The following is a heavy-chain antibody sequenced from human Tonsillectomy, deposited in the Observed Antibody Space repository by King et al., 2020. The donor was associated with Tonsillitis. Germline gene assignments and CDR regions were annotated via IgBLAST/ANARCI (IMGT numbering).Heavy chain of an antibody. CDR1: GYSISSGYY. Sequence: VQLQESGPGLVKPSETLSLTCTVSGYSISSGYYWGWIRQPPGKGLEWIGSIYHSGSTYYNPSLKSRVTISVDTSKNQFSLKVRSVTAADTAVYYCARSGEQWLVLRGGHDYFDYWGQGTLVTVSS. V-gene: IGHV4-38-2*02. D-gene: IGHD6-19*01. CDR2: IYHSGST. CDR3: ARSGEQWLVLRGGHDYFDY. J-gene: IGHJ4*02.